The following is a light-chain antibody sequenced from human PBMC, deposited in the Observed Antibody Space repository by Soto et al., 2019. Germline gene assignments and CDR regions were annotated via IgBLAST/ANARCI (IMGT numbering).Light chain of an antibody. J-gene: IGKJ4*01. CDR1: QSVRSTY. CDR2: GAS. V-gene: IGKV3-20*01. CDR3: PQFSLSLT. Sequence: EVVLTQSPGTLSLSPGERATLSCRASQSVRSTYLAWYQQKPGQAPRLLIYGASKRQRGVPDRFSGGGSEPDFTLTLSSLEPDDFAVYYCPQFSLSLTFGRGTRVHIK.